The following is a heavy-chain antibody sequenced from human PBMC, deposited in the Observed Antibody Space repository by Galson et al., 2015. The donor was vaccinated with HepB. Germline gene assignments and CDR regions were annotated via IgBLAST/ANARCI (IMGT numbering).Heavy chain of an antibody. Sequence: SLRLSCAASGFTFSSYAMSWVRQAPGKGLEWVSAISGSGGSTYYADSVKGRFTISRDNSKNTLYLQMNSLRAEDTAVYYCAKALLRFLEWFDCWGQGTLVTVSS. CDR2: ISGSGGST. D-gene: IGHD3-3*01. CDR1: GFTFSSYA. CDR3: AKALLRFLEWFDC. V-gene: IGHV3-23*01. J-gene: IGHJ4*02.